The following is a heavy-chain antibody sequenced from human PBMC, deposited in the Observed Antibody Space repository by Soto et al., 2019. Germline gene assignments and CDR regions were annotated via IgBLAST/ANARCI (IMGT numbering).Heavy chain of an antibody. CDR3: ATQLLKYFYYGLDV. CDR1: GYTFTIYA. CDR2: INAGNGNT. J-gene: IGHJ6*02. Sequence: ASVKVSCKASGYTFTIYAMHWVRQSPGQRLEWMGWINAGNGNTKYSQKFQGRVTITRDTSASTAYMELSSLRSEDTAVYYCATQLLKYFYYGLDVWGPGTTVTVSS. V-gene: IGHV1-3*01. D-gene: IGHD2-2*01.